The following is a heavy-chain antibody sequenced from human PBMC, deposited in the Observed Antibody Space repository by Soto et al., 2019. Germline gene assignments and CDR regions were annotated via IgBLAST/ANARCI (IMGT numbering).Heavy chain of an antibody. V-gene: IGHV4-4*02. CDR2: IYHSGRT. CDR1: GGSISRSNW. Sequence: QVQLQESGPGLVKPSGTLSLTCAVSGGSISRSNWWSWFRQPPGKGLEWIGEIYHSGRTNYNPSLKSRVTIAVGKSKNQFSLKLSYVTDADTAVYYCARVVGGYYYGMDVWGQGNKVTVSS. J-gene: IGHJ6*02. CDR3: ARVVGGYYYGMDV. D-gene: IGHD2-2*01.